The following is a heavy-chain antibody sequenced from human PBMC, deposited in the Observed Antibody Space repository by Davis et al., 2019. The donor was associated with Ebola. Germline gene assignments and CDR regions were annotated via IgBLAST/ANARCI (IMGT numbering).Heavy chain of an antibody. CDR1: GFRFDDYA. CDR3: AKRWELRYFDY. D-gene: IGHD1-26*01. V-gene: IGHV3-23*01. J-gene: IGHJ4*02. Sequence: PGGSLRLSCAASGFRFDDYAMSWVRQSPGKGLEWVSSVTDSGGATYYTDSAKGRFTVSRDNSKNTLYLHMNSLRVEDTAVYYCAKRWELRYFDYWGQGTLVTVSS. CDR2: VTDSGGAT.